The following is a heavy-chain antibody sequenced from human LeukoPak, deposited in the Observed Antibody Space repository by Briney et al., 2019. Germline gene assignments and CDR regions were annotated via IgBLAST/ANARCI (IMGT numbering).Heavy chain of an antibody. V-gene: IGHV3-20*04. CDR1: GFTFADYG. CDR3: ARDWLGDGSSSSDY. J-gene: IGHJ4*02. CDR2: INWYGGST. Sequence: PGGSLRLSCAASGFTFADYGMSWVRQAPGKGLEWVSGINWYGGSTGYADSVKGRFTISRDNAKNSLYLQMNSLRAEDTALYYCARDWLGDGSSSSDYWGQGTLVTVSS. D-gene: IGHD6-6*01.